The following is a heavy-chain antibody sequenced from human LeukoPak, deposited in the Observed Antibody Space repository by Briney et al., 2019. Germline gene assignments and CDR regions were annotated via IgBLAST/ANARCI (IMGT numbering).Heavy chain of an antibody. CDR2: TWSVGSDY. Sequence: SLRLSSAPSVFTLSRVVMHWVPQAPDKGGWRVALTWSVGSDYFYPDTVKGRFTISRDNSKNTVYLQMNSLRGEDTAVYFCARDRGYCRCGRCYSNYFDLWGQGTLVTVSS. CDR1: VFTLSRVV. CDR3: ARDRGYCRCGRCYSNYFDL. V-gene: IGHV3-33*01. J-gene: IGHJ4*02. D-gene: IGHD2-15*01.